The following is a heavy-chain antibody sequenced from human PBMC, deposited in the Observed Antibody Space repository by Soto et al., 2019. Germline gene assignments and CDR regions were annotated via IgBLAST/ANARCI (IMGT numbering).Heavy chain of an antibody. CDR1: GGSISSGGYY. CDR3: ARDAIGRNYYYYGMDV. V-gene: IGHV4-61*08. D-gene: IGHD3-22*01. J-gene: IGHJ6*02. CDR2: IYYSGST. Sequence: SETLSLTCTVSGGSISSGGYYWTWIRQHPGKGLEWIGYIYYSGSTHYNPSLKSRVTISVDTSKNQFSLKLSSVTAADTAFYYCARDAIGRNYYYYGMDVWGQGTTVTVSS.